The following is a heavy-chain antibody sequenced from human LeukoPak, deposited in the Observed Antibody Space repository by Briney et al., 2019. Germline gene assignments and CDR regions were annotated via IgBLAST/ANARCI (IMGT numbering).Heavy chain of an antibody. J-gene: IGHJ4*02. CDR2: IYSSGST. V-gene: IGHV3-53*01. D-gene: IGHD3-16*01. CDR1: GFTVSSNY. Sequence: GGSLRLSCAASGFTVSSNYMSWVRQAPGKGLEWVSIIYSSGSTYYADSVKGRFTISRDNSKNTLYLQMNSLRAEDTAVYYCARVGGVRSALYYFDYWGQGTLVTVSS. CDR3: ARVGGVRSALYYFDY.